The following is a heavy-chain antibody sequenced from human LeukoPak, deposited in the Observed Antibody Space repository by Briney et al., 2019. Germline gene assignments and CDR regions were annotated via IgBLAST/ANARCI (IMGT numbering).Heavy chain of an antibody. V-gene: IGHV1-2*02. CDR2: INPNSGGT. Sequence: GASVKVSCKASGYTFTGYYMHWVRQAPGQGLEWMGWINPNSGGTNYAQKFQGRVTMTRDTSISTAYMELSRLRSDDTAVYYCASKRPSLTAVTKNVNNNWFDPWGQGTLVTVSS. D-gene: IGHD4-17*01. J-gene: IGHJ5*02. CDR1: GYTFTGYY. CDR3: ASKRPSLTAVTKNVNNNWFDP.